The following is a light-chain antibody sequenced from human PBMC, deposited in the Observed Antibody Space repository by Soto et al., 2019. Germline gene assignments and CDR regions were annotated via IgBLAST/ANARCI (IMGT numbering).Light chain of an antibody. CDR3: QQYSIYWT. CDR1: QSIHSW. CDR2: DAS. V-gene: IGKV1-5*01. J-gene: IGKJ1*01. Sequence: DIQMTQSPSTRSASLGDRVTSTCRASQSIHSWLAWYQQKPGKAPKILISDASSLESGVPSRFSGSGSGTEFTLSVSRLQPDAFATYYCQQYSIYWTFGQGTKVDIK.